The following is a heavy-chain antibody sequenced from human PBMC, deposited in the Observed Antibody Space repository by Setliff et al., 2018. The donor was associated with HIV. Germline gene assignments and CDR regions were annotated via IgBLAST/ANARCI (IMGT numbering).Heavy chain of an antibody. CDR3: ARDSVYCSGGSCPDA. Sequence: ASVKVSCKASGYSFINYAINWLRQAPGRGLEWMGWIHTEQGFPMYAQGFTGRFVFSLDPSVNTAYLQISSLKAEDTAVYYCARDSVYCSGGSCPDAWGQGTTVTVSS. D-gene: IGHD2-15*01. V-gene: IGHV7-4-1*02. CDR1: GYSFINYA. J-gene: IGHJ6*02. CDR2: IHTEQGFP.